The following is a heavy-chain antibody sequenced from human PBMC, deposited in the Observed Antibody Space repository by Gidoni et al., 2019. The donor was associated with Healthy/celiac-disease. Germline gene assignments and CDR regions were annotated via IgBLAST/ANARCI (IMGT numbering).Heavy chain of an antibody. J-gene: IGHJ1*01. CDR3: ARGGRERYCSGGSCYGPTYFQH. CDR2: INHSGST. CDR1: GGSFSGYY. D-gene: IGHD2-15*01. V-gene: IGHV4-34*01. Sequence: QVQLQQWGAGLLKPSETLSLTCAVYGGSFSGYYCSWIRQPPGKGLEWIGEINHSGSTNYNPSLKSRVTISVDTSKNQFSLKLSSVTAADTAVYYCARGGRERYCSGGSCYGPTYFQHWGQGTLVTVSS.